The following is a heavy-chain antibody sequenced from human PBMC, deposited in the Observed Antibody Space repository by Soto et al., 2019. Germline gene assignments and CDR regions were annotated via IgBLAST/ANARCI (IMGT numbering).Heavy chain of an antibody. CDR3: ARVGYYDILTGYSNWFDP. CDR2: IHHSGIT. J-gene: IGHJ5*02. CDR1: EGSIRGYY. D-gene: IGHD3-9*01. V-gene: IGHV4-38-2*02. Sequence: SETLSLTCTVSEGSIRGYYWSWIRQPPGKGLEWIGSIHHSGITYYNPSLKSRVTISVDTSKNQFSLKLSSVTAADTAVYYCARVGYYDILTGYSNWFDPWGQGTLVTVSS.